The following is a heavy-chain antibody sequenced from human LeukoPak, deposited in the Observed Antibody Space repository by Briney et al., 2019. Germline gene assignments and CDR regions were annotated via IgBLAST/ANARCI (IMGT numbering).Heavy chain of an antibody. CDR3: ARHRLNPQYYYDSSGHPHFDY. CDR1: GGSISSSSYY. J-gene: IGHJ4*02. V-gene: IGHV4-39*01. D-gene: IGHD3-22*01. Sequence: SETLSLTCTVSGGSISSSSYYWGWIRQPPGKGLEGIGSIYYSGSTYYNPSLKSRVTISVDTSKNQFSLKLSSVTAADTAVYYCARHRLNPQYYYDSSGHPHFDYWGQGTLVTVSS. CDR2: IYYSGST.